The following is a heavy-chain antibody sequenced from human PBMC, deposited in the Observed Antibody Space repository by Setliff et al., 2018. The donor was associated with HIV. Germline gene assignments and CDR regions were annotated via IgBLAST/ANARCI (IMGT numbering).Heavy chain of an antibody. CDR1: GFTFSTSE. CDR2: ISGSDK. Sequence: PGGSLRLSCAASGFTFSTSEMNWVRQAPGKGLEWVSYISGSDKYYVDSVKGRFTISRDNAKNSLYLQMNSLRAEDTAVYYCARFRLYHYSNKVDYWGQGTLVTVSS. D-gene: IGHD4-4*01. V-gene: IGHV3-48*03. J-gene: IGHJ4*02. CDR3: ARFRLYHYSNKVDY.